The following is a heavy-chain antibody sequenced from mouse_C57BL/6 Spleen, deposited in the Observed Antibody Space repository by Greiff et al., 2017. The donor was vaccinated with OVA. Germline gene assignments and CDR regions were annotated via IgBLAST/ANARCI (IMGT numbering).Heavy chain of an antibody. CDR1: GFTFSDYY. D-gene: IGHD2-1*01. CDR2: INYDGSST. V-gene: IGHV5-16*01. Sequence: EVQRVESEGGLVQPGSSMKLSCTASGFTFSDYYMAWVRQVPEKGLEWVANINYDGSSTYYLDSLKSRFIISRDNAKNILYLQMSSLKSEDTATYYCARRDYGNIFAYWGQGTLVTVSA. CDR3: ARRDYGNIFAY. J-gene: IGHJ3*01.